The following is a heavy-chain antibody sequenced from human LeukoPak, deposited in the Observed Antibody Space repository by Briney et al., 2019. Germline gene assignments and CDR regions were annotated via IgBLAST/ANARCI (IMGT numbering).Heavy chain of an antibody. CDR3: ARGIWSKTLTAYYLDS. D-gene: IGHD2-21*02. J-gene: IGHJ4*02. Sequence: ASVKVSSKASGYTFTSYGISWVRQAPGQRLEWMGWIDAGNGRTKYSQDFQGRVTISRDTSASIAYMELSSLRSDDMAVYYCARGIWSKTLTAYYLDSWGQGTLVTVSS. CDR2: IDAGNGRT. CDR1: GYTFTSYG. V-gene: IGHV1-3*03.